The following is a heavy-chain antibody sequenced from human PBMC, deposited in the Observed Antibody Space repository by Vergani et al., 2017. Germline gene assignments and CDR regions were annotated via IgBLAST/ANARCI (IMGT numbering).Heavy chain of an antibody. D-gene: IGHD5-12*01. Sequence: EVQLVESGGGLIHPGGSLRLSCEGSGFSFSGYWMHWVRQSPEKGLVWVSRIKSDGSITNYADSVKGRFTISRDNDKNTLYLEMNSLRGDDTAIYCCVRARCSGPCFMSNWFDSWGQGTLVSVSS. CDR2: IKSDGSIT. V-gene: IGHV3-74*01. J-gene: IGHJ5*01. CDR3: VRARCSGPCFMSNWFDS. CDR1: GFSFSGYW.